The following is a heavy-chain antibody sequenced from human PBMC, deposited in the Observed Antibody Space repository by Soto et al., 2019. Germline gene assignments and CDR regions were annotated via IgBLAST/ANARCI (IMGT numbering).Heavy chain of an antibody. CDR3: ARTGDIVATMLQYYYYGMDV. V-gene: IGHV1-69*01. Sequence: QVQLVQSGAEVKKPGSSVKVSCKASGGTFSSYAISWVRQAPGQGLEWMGGIIPIFGTANYAQKFQGRVTITADESTSTAYMELSSRRSEDTAVYYCARTGDIVATMLQYYYYGMDVWGQGTTVTVSS. J-gene: IGHJ6*02. CDR1: GGTFSSYA. CDR2: IIPIFGTA. D-gene: IGHD5-12*01.